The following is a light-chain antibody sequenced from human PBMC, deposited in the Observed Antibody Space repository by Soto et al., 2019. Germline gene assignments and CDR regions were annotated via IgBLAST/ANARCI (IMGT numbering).Light chain of an antibody. Sequence: EIVLTQSPGTLSLSPGERTTLSCRASQSVRSDYLAWYQQKPGQAPRLLIYGASSRATGIPDRFSGSGSGTDFTLTISRLEPEDFATYYCRSRAFGQGTRLEIK. CDR1: QSVRSDY. CDR3: RSRA. J-gene: IGKJ5*01. V-gene: IGKV3-20*01. CDR2: GAS.